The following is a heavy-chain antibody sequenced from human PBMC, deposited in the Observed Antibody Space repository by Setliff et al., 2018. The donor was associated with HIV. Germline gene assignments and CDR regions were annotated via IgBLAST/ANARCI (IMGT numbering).Heavy chain of an antibody. J-gene: IGHJ4*02. D-gene: IGHD3-10*01. CDR2: IYGGGTT. Sequence: PGGSLRLSCAASGFTVSSNYMSWVRQAPGKGLEWVSVIYGGGTTHYADSVKGRFTISRDDSKNTVYPQMNSLRVEDTAVYYCARELYREWDYWGQGTLVTVSS. CDR1: GFTVSSNY. V-gene: IGHV3-66*02. CDR3: ARELYREWDY.